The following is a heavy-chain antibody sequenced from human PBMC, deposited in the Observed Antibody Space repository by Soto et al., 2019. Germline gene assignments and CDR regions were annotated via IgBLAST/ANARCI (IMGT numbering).Heavy chain of an antibody. Sequence: GGSLRLSCAASGFTFSSYAMHWVRQAPGKGLEWVAVISYDGSNKYYADSVKGRFTISRDNSKNTLYLQMNSLIAEDTAVYYFARDRYSSSFDYWGQGTLVTVSS. CDR3: ARDRYSSSFDY. V-gene: IGHV3-30-3*01. J-gene: IGHJ4*02. D-gene: IGHD6-6*01. CDR2: ISYDGSNK. CDR1: GFTFSSYA.